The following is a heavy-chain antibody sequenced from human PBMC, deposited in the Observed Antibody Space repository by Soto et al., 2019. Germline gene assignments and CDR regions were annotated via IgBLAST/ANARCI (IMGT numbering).Heavy chain of an antibody. CDR3: ARDLDGSGNYYTNY. CDR2: IYYSGRT. V-gene: IGHV4-31*03. D-gene: IGHD3-10*01. J-gene: IGHJ4*02. Sequence: ALSVTCTFSGFSISSGGYYWSWIRQHPGKGLEWIGNIYYSGRTYYNPSLKSRVILSVDTSKDHFSLTLRSVTAADSDMYFCARDLDGSGNYYTNYWGQGTLVTVYS. CDR1: GFSISSGGYY.